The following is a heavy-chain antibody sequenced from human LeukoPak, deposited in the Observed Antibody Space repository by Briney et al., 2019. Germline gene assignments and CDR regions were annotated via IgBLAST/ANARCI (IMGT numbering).Heavy chain of an antibody. Sequence: GGSLRLSCAASGFTFTTYTMNWVRQAPGEGLEWVSSITSSSYIHYADSVRGRFTISRDSAKNSLYLQMSSLRAEDTAVYYCARDRYGDYAVDYWGQGTLVTVSS. CDR2: ITSSSYI. CDR3: ARDRYGDYAVDY. J-gene: IGHJ4*02. D-gene: IGHD4-17*01. CDR1: GFTFTTYT. V-gene: IGHV3-21*01.